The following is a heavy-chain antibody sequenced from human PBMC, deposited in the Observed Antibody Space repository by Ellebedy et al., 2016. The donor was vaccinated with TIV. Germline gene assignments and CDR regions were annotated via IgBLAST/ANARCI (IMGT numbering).Heavy chain of an antibody. CDR3: VGFGVFNL. Sequence: PGGSLRLSCGASGFTFSTYWMSWVRQAPGKGLKWVANIKYDGSEEYYVGSVKGRFTISRENAKNALFLQMDGLRVDDSAVYYCVGFGVFNLWGQGAPVTVSS. V-gene: IGHV3-7*04. CDR2: IKYDGSEE. CDR1: GFTFSTYW. J-gene: IGHJ5*02. D-gene: IGHD3-3*01.